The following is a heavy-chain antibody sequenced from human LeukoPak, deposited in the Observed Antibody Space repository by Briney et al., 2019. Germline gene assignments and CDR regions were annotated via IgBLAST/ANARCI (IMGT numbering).Heavy chain of an antibody. CDR1: GFTFSSYS. D-gene: IGHD6-19*01. CDR2: ISGGSSYI. J-gene: IGHJ4*02. CDR3: ARDPFYSSGWEGGFFDY. V-gene: IGHV3-21*01. Sequence: GGSLRLSCAASGFTFSSYSMNWVRQAPGKGLEWVSSISGGSSYIYYADSVKGRFTISRDNAKNSLYLQMSSLRAEDTAVYYCARDPFYSSGWEGGFFDYWGQGTLVTVSS.